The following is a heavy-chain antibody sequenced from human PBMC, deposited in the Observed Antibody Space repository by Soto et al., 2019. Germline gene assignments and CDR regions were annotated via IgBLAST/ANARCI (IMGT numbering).Heavy chain of an antibody. V-gene: IGHV1-18*04. D-gene: IGHD3-3*01. Sequence: ASVKVSCKASGYTFTNYGISWVGQARGQGREWMGWISAYNGYTNYAQKLQGRVTMTTDTFMSTAYMDLRSLRSDDTAVYYCARDTGATFVGINYYGLDAWGQGTTGPVPS. J-gene: IGHJ6*02. CDR1: GYTFTNYG. CDR2: ISAYNGYT. CDR3: ARDTGATFVGINYYGLDA.